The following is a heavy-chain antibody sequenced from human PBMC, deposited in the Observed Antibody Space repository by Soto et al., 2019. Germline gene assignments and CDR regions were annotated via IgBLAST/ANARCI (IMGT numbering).Heavy chain of an antibody. J-gene: IGHJ5*02. V-gene: IGHV3-23*01. Sequence: GGSLRLSCSFTFSMYSMNWVRQAPGKGLEWVSAISGSGGSTYYADSVKGRFTISRDNSKNTLYLQMNSLRAEDTAVYYCAKGPLRSGPNWFDPWGQGTLVTVS. CDR3: AKGPLRSGPNWFDP. CDR1: FTFSMYS. D-gene: IGHD2-15*01. CDR2: ISGSGGST.